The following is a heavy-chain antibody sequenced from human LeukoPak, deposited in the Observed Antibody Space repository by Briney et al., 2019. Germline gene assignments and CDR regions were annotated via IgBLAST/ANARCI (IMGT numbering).Heavy chain of an antibody. Sequence: GESLKISCAASGFTFSNFDMHWVRQITGKGLEWVSSIGTAGKTNYRGSVKGRFTISRENAKHSLYLQMNSLTTGDTAVYYCARGTPWYYYMDVWGKGTTVTVSS. J-gene: IGHJ6*03. V-gene: IGHV3-13*01. CDR3: ARGTPWYYYMDV. CDR1: GFTFSNFD. CDR2: IGTAGKT.